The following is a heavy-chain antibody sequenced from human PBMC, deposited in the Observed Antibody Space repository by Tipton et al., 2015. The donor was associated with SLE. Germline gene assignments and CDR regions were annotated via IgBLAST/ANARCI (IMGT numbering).Heavy chain of an antibody. Sequence: TLSLTCTVSGASISSGSYYWNWIRQPAGKGLEWIGRVYSSGTTNYNSSLKSQVTISVDTSKNQFSLKLSSVTAADTAVYYCARDGGSSWSLDAFDTWGQGTMVTVSS. J-gene: IGHJ3*02. V-gene: IGHV4-61*02. CDR1: GASISSGSYY. CDR2: VYSSGTT. CDR3: ARDGGSSWSLDAFDT. D-gene: IGHD6-13*01.